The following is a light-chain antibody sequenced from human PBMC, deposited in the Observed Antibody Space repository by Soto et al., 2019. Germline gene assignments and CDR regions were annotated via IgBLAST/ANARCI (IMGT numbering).Light chain of an antibody. CDR3: CSYTARDLWV. J-gene: IGLJ3*02. CDR1: NNDIGGFPY. CDR2: AVT. V-gene: IGLV2-11*01. Sequence: QSALTQPRAVSGSPGQSVTIACTGTNNDIGGFPYVSWYQQVPGKAPKLMSSAVTQRPSGVPDRFSGSKSGNTASLTISGLEADDEADYFCCSYTARDLWVFGGGTKLTVL.